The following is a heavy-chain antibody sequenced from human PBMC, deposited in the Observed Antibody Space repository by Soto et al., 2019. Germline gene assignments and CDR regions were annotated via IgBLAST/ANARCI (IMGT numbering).Heavy chain of an antibody. V-gene: IGHV3-30*18. J-gene: IGHJ5*02. Sequence: QVQLVESGGGVVQPGESLQVACAASGFTVATTGMHWVRQAPGKGLEWVAMISHSGTSKVYIDSVQGRFTISRDNARNNLHLQMSSLRPEDTAIYYCAKDWGSSGWFNWFNPWGQGVLVTVSS. D-gene: IGHD6-19*01. CDR3: AKDWGSSGWFNWFNP. CDR1: GFTVATTG. CDR2: ISHSGTSK.